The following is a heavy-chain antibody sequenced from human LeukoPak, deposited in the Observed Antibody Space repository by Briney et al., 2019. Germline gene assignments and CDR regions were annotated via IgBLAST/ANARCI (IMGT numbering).Heavy chain of an antibody. D-gene: IGHD2-15*01. Sequence: SSQTLSLTCTVSGGSISSGDYYWSWIRQPPGKGLEWIGYIYYRGSTYYNPSLKSRVTISVDTSKNQFSLKLSSVTAADTAVYYCVREILYCSGGRCYRGPFDNWGQGTLVTVSA. CDR3: VREILYCSGGRCYRGPFDN. CDR1: GGSISSGDYY. V-gene: IGHV4-30-4*08. J-gene: IGHJ4*02. CDR2: IYYRGST.